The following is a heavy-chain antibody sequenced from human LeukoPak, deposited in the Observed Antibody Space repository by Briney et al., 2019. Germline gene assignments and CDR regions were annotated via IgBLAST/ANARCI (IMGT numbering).Heavy chain of an antibody. CDR1: GSTFSICS. V-gene: IGHV3-23*01. D-gene: IGHD6-19*01. CDR3: AKADGSGWSQDYFDH. CDR2: IDSSGGGT. Sequence: GGSLRLSCAASGSTFSICSMGWVRQAPGKGLEWVSLIDSSGGGTYYADSVKGRFTISRDNSKNTLYLQMNSLRAEDTAIFYCAKADGSGWSQDYFDHWGQGTLVTVSS. J-gene: IGHJ4*02.